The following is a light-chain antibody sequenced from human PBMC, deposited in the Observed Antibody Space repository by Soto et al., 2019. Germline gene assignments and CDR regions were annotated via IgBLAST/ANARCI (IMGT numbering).Light chain of an antibody. CDR2: DAS. CDR1: QTISSW. J-gene: IGKJ1*01. CDR3: QQYNSYSGT. V-gene: IGKV1-5*01. Sequence: DIQMTQSPSTLSASVRDRVTITCRASQTISSWLAWFQQRPGRAPKLLIYDASSLESGVPSRFSGSGSGTEFTLTISSLQPDDFATYYCQQYNSYSGTFGQGTKVDI.